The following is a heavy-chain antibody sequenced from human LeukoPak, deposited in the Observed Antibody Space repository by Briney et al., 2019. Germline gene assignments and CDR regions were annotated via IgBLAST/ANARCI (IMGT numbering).Heavy chain of an antibody. V-gene: IGHV1-8*01. CDR1: GYTFTSYD. Sequence: ASVKVSCKASGYTFTSYDINWVRQATGQGLEWMGWMNPNSGNTGYAQKSQGRVTMTRNTSISTAYMELSSLRSEDTAVYYCARDYYDSSGQERHAFDIWGQGTMVTVSS. CDR3: ARDYYDSSGQERHAFDI. D-gene: IGHD3-22*01. CDR2: MNPNSGNT. J-gene: IGHJ3*02.